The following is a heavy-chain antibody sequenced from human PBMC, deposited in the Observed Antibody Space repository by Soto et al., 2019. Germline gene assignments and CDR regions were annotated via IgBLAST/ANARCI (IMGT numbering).Heavy chain of an antibody. D-gene: IGHD3-3*01. J-gene: IGHJ6*02. V-gene: IGHV3-48*03. CDR2: ISSSGSTI. Sequence: GGALRLSSAASGFTFSSYAMNWIRQAPGKGLEWVSYISSSGSTIYYADSVKGRFTISRDNAKNSLYLQMNSLRAEDTAVYYCARDGYLKTIFGVVAPGYYYGMDVWGQGTTVTVS. CDR1: GFTFSSYA. CDR3: ARDGYLKTIFGVVAPGYYYGMDV.